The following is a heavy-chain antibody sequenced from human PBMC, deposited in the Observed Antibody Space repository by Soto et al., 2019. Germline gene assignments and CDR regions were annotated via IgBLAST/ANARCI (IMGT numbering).Heavy chain of an antibody. V-gene: IGHV5-51*01. CDR1: GYKFTTYW. J-gene: IGHJ4*02. Sequence: PGESLKISCKGSGYKFTTYWIGWVRQMPGKGLEWMAIIYPDDSDSRYSPSFQGQVSISADKSISTAYLQWSSLKAADTAVYYCARVGDSGYYWYFDYWGQGALVTVSS. CDR3: ARVGDSGYYWYFDY. D-gene: IGHD3-22*01. CDR2: IYPDDSDS.